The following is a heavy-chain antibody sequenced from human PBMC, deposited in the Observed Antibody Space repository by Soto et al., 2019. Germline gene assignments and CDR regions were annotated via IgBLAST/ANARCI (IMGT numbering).Heavy chain of an antibody. J-gene: IGHJ3*01. CDR1: GYTFTTYG. CDR2: INAYNGDT. Sequence: QVQLVQSGAELKKPGASVNVSCKAPGYTFTTYGISWVRQAPGQGLEWMGWINAYNGDTRFAHKFHGRVTLTTDASRSTVYMELKNLRSDDTAVYSCARDLLAWGHGTMVTVSS. V-gene: IGHV1-18*04. CDR3: ARDLLA.